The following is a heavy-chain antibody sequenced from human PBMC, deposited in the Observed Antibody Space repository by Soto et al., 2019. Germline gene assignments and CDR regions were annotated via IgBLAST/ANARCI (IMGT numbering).Heavy chain of an antibody. CDR3: ALSRGWYYYFDY. J-gene: IGHJ4*02. D-gene: IGHD2-15*01. Sequence: AASVKVSCKASSYTSTSYGITWVRQAPGQGLEWMGWISAYNGNTNYAQKFQGRVTMTTDTSTGTVYMDLRSLRSDDTAVYYCALSRGWYYYFDYWGQGTLVTVSS. CDR2: ISAYNGNT. V-gene: IGHV1-18*01. CDR1: SYTSTSYG.